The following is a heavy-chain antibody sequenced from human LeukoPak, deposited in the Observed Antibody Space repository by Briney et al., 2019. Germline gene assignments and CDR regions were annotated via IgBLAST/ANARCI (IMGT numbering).Heavy chain of an antibody. Sequence: KPSETLSLTCTVSGGSISSSSYYWGWIRQPPGKGLEWIGSIYYSGSTYYNPSLKSRVTISVDTSKNQFSLKLSSVTAADTAVYYCARHRAAAGTGDVYWFDPWGQGTLVTVSS. CDR3: ARHRAAAGTGDVYWFDP. J-gene: IGHJ5*02. V-gene: IGHV4-39*01. D-gene: IGHD6-13*01. CDR2: IYYSGST. CDR1: GGSISSSSYY.